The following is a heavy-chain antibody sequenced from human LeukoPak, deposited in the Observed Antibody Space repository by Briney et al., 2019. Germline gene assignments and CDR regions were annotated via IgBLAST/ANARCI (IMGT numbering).Heavy chain of an antibody. J-gene: IGHJ1*01. CDR1: GFTSSSYA. V-gene: IGHV3-30*01. CDR3: ARDSARYGDHGYFQH. D-gene: IGHD4-17*01. CDR2: ISYDASKN. Sequence: PGRSLRLSCAASGFTSSSYAMHWVRQAPGKGLEWVAVISYDASKNYYADSVKGRFTISRDNSKNTLYLQMNSLRAEDTAVYYCARDSARYGDHGYFQHWGQGTLVTVSS.